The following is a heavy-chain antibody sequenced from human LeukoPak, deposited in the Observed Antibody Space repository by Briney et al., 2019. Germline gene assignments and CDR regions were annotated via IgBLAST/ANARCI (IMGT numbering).Heavy chain of an antibody. CDR3: AGRSGWYDAFDI. Sequence: GGSLRLSCAASGFTVSSNYMGWVRQAAGKGLEWVSVIYSGGSTYYADSVKGRFTISRHNSKNTLYLQMNSLRAEDTAVYYCAGRSGWYDAFDIWGQGTMVTVSS. V-gene: IGHV3-53*04. CDR2: IYSGGST. D-gene: IGHD6-19*01. J-gene: IGHJ3*02. CDR1: GFTVSSNY.